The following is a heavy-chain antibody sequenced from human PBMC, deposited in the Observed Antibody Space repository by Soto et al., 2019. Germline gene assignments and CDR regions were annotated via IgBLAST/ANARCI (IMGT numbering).Heavy chain of an antibody. CDR1: GGTFSTYA. CDR2: IIPMFGTA. Sequence: QVQLVQSGAEVKKPESSVKVSCKAPGGTFSTYAISWVRQAPGQGLEWMGGIIPMFGTANYAQRFQDRVTITEDESTNTVYMELSSLRSADTAVYFCASGIQLWLRRINNGYSGWGQGTLVTVSS. J-gene: IGHJ4*02. CDR3: ASGIQLWLRRINNGYSG. V-gene: IGHV1-69*12. D-gene: IGHD5-18*01.